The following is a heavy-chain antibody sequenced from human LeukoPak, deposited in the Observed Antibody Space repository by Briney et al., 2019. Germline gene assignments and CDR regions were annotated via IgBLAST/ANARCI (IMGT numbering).Heavy chain of an antibody. V-gene: IGHV4-59*12. J-gene: IGHJ4*02. CDR3: ARTAAKEMAPLI. CDR1: GGSIDNYY. Sequence: SETLSLTCTVPGGSIDNYYWTWIRQPPGKRLGWIGYIYYSGSTNYNHSLKSRVTISIDTSKNQFSLKLNSVTAADTAVYYGARTAAKEMAPLIWGQGTLVTVSS. CDR2: IYYSGST. D-gene: IGHD5-24*01.